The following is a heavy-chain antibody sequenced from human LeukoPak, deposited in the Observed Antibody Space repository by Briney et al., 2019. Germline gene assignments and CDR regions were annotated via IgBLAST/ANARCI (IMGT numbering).Heavy chain of an antibody. V-gene: IGHV4-59*01. Sequence: SETLSLTCTVSGGSISSYYWSWIRQPPGKGLEWVGYIYYSGSTNYNPSLKSRVTISVDTSKNQFSLKLSSVTAADTAVYYCARLSIAVAGSGWFDPWGQGTLVTVSP. CDR3: ARLSIAVAGSGWFDP. CDR2: IYYSGST. D-gene: IGHD6-19*01. J-gene: IGHJ5*02. CDR1: GGSISSYY.